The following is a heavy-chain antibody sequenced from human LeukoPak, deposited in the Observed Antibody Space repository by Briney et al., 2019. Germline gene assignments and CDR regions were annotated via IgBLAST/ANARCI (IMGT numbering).Heavy chain of an antibody. D-gene: IGHD6-19*01. J-gene: IGHJ4*02. CDR2: IIPIFGTA. CDR3: ARGLDVYSSGTGLDY. V-gene: IGHV1-69*05. Sequence: GASVKVSCKASGGTFNNYAISWVRQAPGQGLEWMGGIIPIFGTANYAQMFQGRVTITTDESTSTAYMELSSLRSQDTAVYYCARGLDVYSSGTGLDYWGQGTLVTVSS. CDR1: GGTFNNYA.